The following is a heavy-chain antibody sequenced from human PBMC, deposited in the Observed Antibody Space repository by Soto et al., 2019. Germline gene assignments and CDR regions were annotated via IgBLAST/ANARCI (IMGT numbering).Heavy chain of an antibody. D-gene: IGHD1-1*01. CDR3: ASGGYGHY. V-gene: IGHV1-18*01. CDR1: GYDFTTYS. Sequence: QVHLVQSGAEVKKPGASVKVSCKGSGYDFTTYSITWVRQAPGQGLEWMAWISAHNGNTDYAQQLQGRVTVTRDTSTSTAYMELRSRRSDDTDVYYCASGGYGHYWGQGALVTVSS. CDR2: ISAHNGNT. J-gene: IGHJ4*02.